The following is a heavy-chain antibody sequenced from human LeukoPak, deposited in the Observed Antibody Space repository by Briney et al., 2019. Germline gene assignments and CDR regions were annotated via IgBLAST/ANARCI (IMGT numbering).Heavy chain of an antibody. V-gene: IGHV4-39*01. D-gene: IGHD3-22*01. J-gene: IGHJ4*02. CDR1: GGSISSSSYY. CDR2: IYYSGST. Sequence: PSETLSLTCTVSGGSISSSSYYWGWIRQPPGKGLEWIGCIYYSGSTYYNPSLKSRVTISVDTSKNQFSLKLSSVTAADTAVYYCARHGYYDSSGYYYLFDYWGQGTLVTVSS. CDR3: ARHGYYDSSGYYYLFDY.